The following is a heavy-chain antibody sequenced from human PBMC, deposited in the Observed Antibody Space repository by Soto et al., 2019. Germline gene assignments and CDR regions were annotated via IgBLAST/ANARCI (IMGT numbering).Heavy chain of an antibody. J-gene: IGHJ5*02. CDR2: IIPIFGTA. CDR3: ARAGRYCSSTSCSYNWFDP. D-gene: IGHD2-2*01. Sequence: QVQLVQSGAEVKKPGSSVKVSCKAYGGTFSSYAISWVRQAPGQGLEWMGGIIPIFGTANYAQKFQGRVTITADESTSTAYMELSSLRSEDTAVYYCARAGRYCSSTSCSYNWFDPWGQGTLVTVSS. CDR1: GGTFSSYA. V-gene: IGHV1-69*01.